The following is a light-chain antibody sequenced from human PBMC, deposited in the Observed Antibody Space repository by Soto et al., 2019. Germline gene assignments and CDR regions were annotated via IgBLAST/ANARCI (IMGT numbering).Light chain of an antibody. J-gene: IGKJ4*01. CDR2: GAS. CDR1: QSVTSN. V-gene: IGKV3-15*01. CDR3: QQYNNWPLT. Sequence: EIVMTQSPATLSVSPGERATLSCRANQSVTSNLAWYQQKPGQPPRRLIYGASTRATGIPARFSGSGSGTEFTLTISSLQSEDFAVYYWQQYNNWPLTFGGGTKVEIK.